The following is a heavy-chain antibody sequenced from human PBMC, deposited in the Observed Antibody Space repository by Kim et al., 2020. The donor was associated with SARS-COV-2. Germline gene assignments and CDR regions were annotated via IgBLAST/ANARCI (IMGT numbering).Heavy chain of an antibody. D-gene: IGHD6-13*01. V-gene: IGHV3-23*01. J-gene: IGHJ5*01. CDR3: SKDMIYSRGWFDS. Sequence: GGSLRLSCTASGFTFSNYDMSWVRQAPGKGLEWVASISGSAGSTYYADFVKGRFTISSDNSKNTLYVQMNTLRAEDTAMYYCSKDMIYSRGWFDSWGQGT. CDR2: ISGSAGST. CDR1: GFTFSNYD.